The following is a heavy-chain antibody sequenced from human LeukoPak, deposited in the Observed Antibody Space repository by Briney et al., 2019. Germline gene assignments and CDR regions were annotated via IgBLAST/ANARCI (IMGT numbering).Heavy chain of an antibody. CDR1: GYTFTGYY. CDR2: INPNSGGT. J-gene: IGHJ4*02. CDR3: ARRVVPAADFDY. D-gene: IGHD2-2*01. V-gene: IGHV1-2*02. Sequence: ASVKVSCKASGYTFTGYYIHWVRQAPGQGLEWMGWINPNSGGTNYALKFQGRVTMTRHTSISTAYMALSRLRSDDTAVYYCARRVVPAADFDYWGQGTLVTVSS.